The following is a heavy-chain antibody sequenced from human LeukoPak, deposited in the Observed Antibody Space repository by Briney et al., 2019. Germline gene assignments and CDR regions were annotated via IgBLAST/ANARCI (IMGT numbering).Heavy chain of an antibody. CDR3: ARDYYDSSGYPGGNN. CDR1: GGSFSGYY. Sequence: SETLSLTRAVYGGSFSGYYWSWIRQPPGKGLEWIGEINHSGSTNYNPSLKSRVTISVDTSKNQFSLKLSSVTAADTAVYYCARDYYDSSGYPGGNNWGQGTLVTVSS. CDR2: INHSGST. D-gene: IGHD3-22*01. J-gene: IGHJ4*02. V-gene: IGHV4-34*01.